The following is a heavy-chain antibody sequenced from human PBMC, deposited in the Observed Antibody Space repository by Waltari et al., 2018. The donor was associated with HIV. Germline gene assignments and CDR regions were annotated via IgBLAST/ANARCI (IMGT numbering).Heavy chain of an antibody. D-gene: IGHD6-6*01. CDR3: ARGPSLYSSSSKYYYYGMDV. CDR1: GGSFSGYY. Sequence: QVQLQQWGAGLLKPSETLSLTCAVYGGSFSGYYWSWIRQPPGKGLEWIGAINHSGSTNYNPSLKSRVTISVDTSKNQVSLKLSSVTAADTAVYYCARGPSLYSSSSKYYYYGMDVWGQGTTVTVSS. CDR2: INHSGST. V-gene: IGHV4-34*01. J-gene: IGHJ6*02.